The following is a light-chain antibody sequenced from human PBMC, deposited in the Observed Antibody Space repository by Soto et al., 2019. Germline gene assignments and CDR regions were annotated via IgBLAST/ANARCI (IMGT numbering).Light chain of an antibody. Sequence: EILMSQSPATLSVSPGERATLSCRASQNIRNDLAWYQQKPGQAPRLLIYGASIRHTGIPTRFSGSGSGTEFTLTVSSLQPEDYAVYYCHQYNTYMYTLGQGTKLEI. V-gene: IGKV3-15*01. J-gene: IGKJ2*01. CDR2: GAS. CDR3: HQYNTYMYT. CDR1: QNIRND.